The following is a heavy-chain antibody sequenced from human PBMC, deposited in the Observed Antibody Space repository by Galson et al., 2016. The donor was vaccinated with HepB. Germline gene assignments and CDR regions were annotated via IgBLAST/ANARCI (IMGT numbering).Heavy chain of an antibody. J-gene: IGHJ4*02. CDR1: GMTFSDSY. Sequence: SLRLSCAASGMTFSDSYMSWIRQPPGRGLEWVAYISSASATISYADSVRGRFTISRDNRRSLLFLEMNSLRAEDTALYYCVNDQKPRGFDYWGQGTLVTVSS. D-gene: IGHD3-10*01. CDR2: ISSASATI. CDR3: VNDQKPRGFDY. V-gene: IGHV3-11*01.